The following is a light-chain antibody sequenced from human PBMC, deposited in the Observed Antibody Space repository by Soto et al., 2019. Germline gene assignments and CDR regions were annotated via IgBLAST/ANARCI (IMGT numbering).Light chain of an antibody. CDR2: EGI. Sequence: QSALTQPASVSGSPGQSITLSCTGTSSDVGSYNLVYQYQQHPGKAPKLMIYEGIKRPSGVSNRFSGSRSGNTASLTISGLQAEDEADYYCCSYAGSSTDVVFGGGTKVTVL. CDR1: SSDVGSYNL. V-gene: IGLV2-23*01. J-gene: IGLJ2*01. CDR3: CSYAGSSTDVV.